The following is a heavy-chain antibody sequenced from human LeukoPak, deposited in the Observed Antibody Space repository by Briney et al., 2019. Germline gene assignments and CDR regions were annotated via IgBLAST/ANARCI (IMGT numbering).Heavy chain of an antibody. V-gene: IGHV3-30*02. CDR3: AKVAVTRFGWFGP. J-gene: IGHJ5*02. CDR1: AFTFSSYG. CDR2: IRYDGSNK. D-gene: IGHD3-10*02. Sequence: PGGSLSLSCAASAFTFSSYGVHWVRQAPGKGLEWVAFIRYDGSNKYYADSVKGRFTISRDNSKNTLYLQMNSLRGEDTAVSYCAKVAVTRFGWFGPWGEGPLVTVSS.